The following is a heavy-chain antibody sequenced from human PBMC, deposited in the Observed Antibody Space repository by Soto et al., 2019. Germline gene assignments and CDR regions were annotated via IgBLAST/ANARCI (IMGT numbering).Heavy chain of an antibody. D-gene: IGHD3-16*02. V-gene: IGHV1-3*01. CDR1: GYTFTSYA. CDR2: INAGNGNT. J-gene: IGHJ3*02. CDR3: ARDRRYDYVWGSYRYAPDAFDI. Sequence: ASVKVSCKASGYTFTSYAMHWVLQAPGQRLEWMGWINAGNGNTKYSQKFQGRVTITRDTSASTAYMELSSLRSEDTAVYYCARDRRYDYVWGSYRYAPDAFDIWGQGTMVTVSS.